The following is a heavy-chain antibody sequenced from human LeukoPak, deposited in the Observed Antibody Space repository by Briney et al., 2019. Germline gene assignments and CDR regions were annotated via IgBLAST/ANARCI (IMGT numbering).Heavy chain of an antibody. V-gene: IGHV3-30*02. CDR3: ARSDQYSIAADDYYFDY. J-gene: IGHJ4*02. CDR2: IRYDGSNK. Sequence: GGSLRLSCAASGFTFSSYGMHWVRQAPGKGLEWVAFIRYDGSNKYYADSVKGRFTISRDNSKNTLYLQMNSLRAEDTAVYYCARSDQYSIAADDYYFDYWGQGTLVTVSS. CDR1: GFTFSSYG. D-gene: IGHD6-13*01.